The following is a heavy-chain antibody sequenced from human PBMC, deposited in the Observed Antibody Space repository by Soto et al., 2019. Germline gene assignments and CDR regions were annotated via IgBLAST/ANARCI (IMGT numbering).Heavy chain of an antibody. CDR3: ARGKGGATGYYYYGMDV. D-gene: IGHD2-21*01. CDR1: GGSISSSNW. Sequence: PSETLSLTCAVSGGSISSSNWWSWVRQPPGKGLEWIGEIYHSGSTNYNPSLKSRVTISVDKSKNQFSLKLSSVTAADTAVYYCARGKGGATGYYYYGMDVWGQGTTVT. V-gene: IGHV4-4*02. J-gene: IGHJ6*02. CDR2: IYHSGST.